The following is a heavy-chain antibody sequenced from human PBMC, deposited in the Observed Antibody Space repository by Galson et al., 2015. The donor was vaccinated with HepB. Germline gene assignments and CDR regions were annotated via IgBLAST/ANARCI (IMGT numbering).Heavy chain of an antibody. J-gene: IGHJ6*02. V-gene: IGHV1-8*01. CDR1: GYTFTSYD. CDR3: ARDGTVTTSREGDYSYYVMDV. Sequence: SVKVSCKASGYTFTSYDINWVRQATGQGLEWMGWMNPNSGNTGYAQKFQGRVTMTRNTSISTAYMELSSLRSEDTAVYYCARDGTVTTSREGDYSYYVMDVWGQGTTVTVSS. CDR2: MNPNSGNT. D-gene: IGHD4-17*01.